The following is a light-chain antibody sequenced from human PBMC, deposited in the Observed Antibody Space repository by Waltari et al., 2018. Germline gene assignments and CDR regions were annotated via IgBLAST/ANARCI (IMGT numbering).Light chain of an antibody. CDR2: EVS. CDR3: SAYAGTNNLFPHV. CDR1: SSDVGGYKS. J-gene: IGLJ1*01. V-gene: IGLV2-8*01. Sequence: SALTQPPSASASPGQSVTISCTGSSSDVGGYKSVSWYQQHEGKAPRLVIYEVSARPSGVPDRFSGSKSGNTASLTVSGLQPEDEADYFCSAYAGTNNLFPHVFGAGTKVTVL.